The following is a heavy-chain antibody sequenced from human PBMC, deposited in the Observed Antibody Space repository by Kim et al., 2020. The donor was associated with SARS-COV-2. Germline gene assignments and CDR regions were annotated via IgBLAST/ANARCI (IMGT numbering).Heavy chain of an antibody. CDR1: GFTFSSYA. CDR2: ISGSGGST. CDR3: AKHPGSGWYSRVDYFDY. V-gene: IGHV3-23*01. D-gene: IGHD6-19*01. Sequence: GGSLRLSCAASGFTFSSYAMSWVRQAPGKGLEWVSAISGSGGSTYYADSVKGRFTISRVNSKNTLYLQMNSLRAEDTAVYYCAKHPGSGWYSRVDYFDYWGQGTLVTVSS. J-gene: IGHJ4*02.